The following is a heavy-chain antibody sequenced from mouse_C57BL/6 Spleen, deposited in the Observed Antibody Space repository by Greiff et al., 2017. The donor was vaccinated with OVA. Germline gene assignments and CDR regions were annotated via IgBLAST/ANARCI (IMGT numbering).Heavy chain of an antibody. CDR2: ISSGGSYT. J-gene: IGHJ2*01. Sequence: EVQRVESGGDLVKPGGSLKLSCAASGFTFSSYGMSWVRQTPDTRLEWVATISSGGSYTYYPDSVKGRFTISRDNAKNTLYLQMSILKSEDTAMYYCASLTTVVASWYFDYWGQGTTLTVSS. CDR1: GFTFSSYG. V-gene: IGHV5-6*01. CDR3: ASLTTVVASWYFDY. D-gene: IGHD1-1*01.